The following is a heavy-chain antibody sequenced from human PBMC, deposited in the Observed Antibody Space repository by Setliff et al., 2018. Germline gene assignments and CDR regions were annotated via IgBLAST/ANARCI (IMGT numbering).Heavy chain of an antibody. CDR2: ISGSGSTI. D-gene: IGHD3-10*01. V-gene: IGHV3-48*01. CDR3: ARLRAPGSHGLDP. Sequence: PGRSLSLSCAASGFTFSSYSMNWVRQAPGKGLEWVSYISGSGSTIYYADSVKGRFTISRDNAKTSLYLQMNSLRADDTAVYYCARLRAPGSHGLDPWGQGTLVTVSS. J-gene: IGHJ5*02. CDR1: GFTFSSYS.